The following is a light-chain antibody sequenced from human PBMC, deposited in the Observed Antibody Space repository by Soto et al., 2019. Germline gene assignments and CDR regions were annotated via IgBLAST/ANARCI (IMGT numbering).Light chain of an antibody. CDR3: CSYAGSFYV. CDR1: SSDVGGYDY. Sequence: QSALTQPRSVSGSPGQSVTISCTGTSSDVGGYDYVSWYQQHPGKAPKIMIFDVTKRPSGVPDRFSGSKSGNTASLTISGLQAEDEDHYSCCSYAGSFYVFGSGTKLTVL. J-gene: IGLJ1*01. V-gene: IGLV2-11*01. CDR2: DVT.